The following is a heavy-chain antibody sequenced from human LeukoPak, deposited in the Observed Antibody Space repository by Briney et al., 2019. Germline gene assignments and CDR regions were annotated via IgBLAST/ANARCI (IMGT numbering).Heavy chain of an antibody. D-gene: IGHD3-9*01. CDR2: INPSGGST. J-gene: IGHJ3*02. V-gene: IGHV1-46*01. CDR1: GYTFTSYY. CDR3: ARSAAYYNEADI. Sequence: ASVKVSRKTSGYTFTSYYIHWVRQAPGQGLEWMGIINPSGGSTTYAQKFQGRLTMTSATSTSTVYMELSSLRSEDTAVYYCARSAAYYNEADIWGQGTMVTVSS.